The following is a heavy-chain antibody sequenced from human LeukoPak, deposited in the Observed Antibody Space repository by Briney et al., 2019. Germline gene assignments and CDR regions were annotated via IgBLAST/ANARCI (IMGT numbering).Heavy chain of an antibody. D-gene: IGHD6-13*01. Sequence: ASVKVSCKASGYTVTSYAMNWGRQAPGHGLEGRGWSNTNTGNPTYAQGFTGRFVFSLDTSVSTAYLQISSLKAEDTAVYYCARDKGIAAAGYYYYYYGMDVWGQGTTVTVSS. J-gene: IGHJ6*02. V-gene: IGHV7-4-1*02. CDR1: GYTVTSYA. CDR2: SNTNTGNP. CDR3: ARDKGIAAAGYYYYYYGMDV.